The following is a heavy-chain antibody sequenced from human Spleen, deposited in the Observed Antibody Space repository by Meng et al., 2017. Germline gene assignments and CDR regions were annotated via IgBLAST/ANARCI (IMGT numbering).Heavy chain of an antibody. CDR3: ARVGYYYDSSGYYQYYFDY. V-gene: IGHV1-69*06. J-gene: IGHJ4*02. CDR1: GFTFSSYA. D-gene: IGHD3-22*01. CDR2: IIPIFGTA. Sequence: GGSLRLSCAASGFTFSSYAISWVRQAPGQGLEWMGGIIPIFGTANYAQKFQGRVTITADKSTSTAYMELGSLRSEDTAVYYCARVGYYYDSSGYYQYYFDYWGQGTLVTVSS.